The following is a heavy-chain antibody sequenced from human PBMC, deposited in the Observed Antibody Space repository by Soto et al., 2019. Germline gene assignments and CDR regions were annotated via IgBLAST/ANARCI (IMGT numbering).Heavy chain of an antibody. J-gene: IGHJ4*02. D-gene: IGHD6-13*01. Sequence: QVQLVQSGAEVKKPGASVKVSCKASGYTFTSYYMHWVRQAPGQGLEWMGIINHSGGSTSYAQKFQGRVTMTRDTATSTVYMELSSLRSEDTAVYYCARGLAAAEGFDYWGQGTLVTGSS. CDR3: ARGLAAAEGFDY. CDR1: GYTFTSYY. V-gene: IGHV1-46*01. CDR2: INHSGGST.